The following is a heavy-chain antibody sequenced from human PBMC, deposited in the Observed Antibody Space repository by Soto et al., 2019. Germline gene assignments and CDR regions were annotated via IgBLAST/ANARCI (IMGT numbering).Heavy chain of an antibody. V-gene: IGHV1-18*01. CDR1: GYTFNSYG. Sequence: QVQLVQSGAEVKKPGASVKVSCKASGYTFNSYGISWLRQAPGQGLEWMGWISAYDGDTKYAQKFQGRVTMTTDTSTSTANMEVRRLRSDDTAVYYCARSSGTSYIWFDPWGQGTLVTVSS. J-gene: IGHJ5*02. D-gene: IGHD1-26*01. CDR3: ARSSGTSYIWFDP. CDR2: ISAYDGDT.